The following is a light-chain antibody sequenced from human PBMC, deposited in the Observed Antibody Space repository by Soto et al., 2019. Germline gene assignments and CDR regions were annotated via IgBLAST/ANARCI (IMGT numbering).Light chain of an antibody. CDR1: QSVHNF. J-gene: IGKJ5*01. CDR2: GAS. CDR3: QQYGGSPIT. V-gene: IGKV3-20*01. Sequence: EIVLTQSPATLSLSPGDRAALSCKASQSVHNFLAWYQQKPGQAPRLLIYGASTRAAGIPARFIGSGSGTDFTLTITRLEPEDFAVYYCQQYGGSPITFGLGTRLEIK.